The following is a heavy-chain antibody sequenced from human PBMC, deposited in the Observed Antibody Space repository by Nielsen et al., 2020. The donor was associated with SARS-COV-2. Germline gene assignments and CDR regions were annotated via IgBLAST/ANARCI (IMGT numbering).Heavy chain of an antibody. J-gene: IGHJ4*02. V-gene: IGHV3-30-3*01. D-gene: IGHD5-18*01. CDR2: ISYDGSNK. Sequence: GESLKISCAASGFTFSGYAMHWVRQAPGKGLEWVAVISYDGSNKYYADSVKGRFTISRDNSKNTLYLQMNSLRAEDTAVYYCARDLGVYSYSDYWGQGTLVTVSS. CDR3: ARDLGVYSYSDY. CDR1: GFTFSGYA.